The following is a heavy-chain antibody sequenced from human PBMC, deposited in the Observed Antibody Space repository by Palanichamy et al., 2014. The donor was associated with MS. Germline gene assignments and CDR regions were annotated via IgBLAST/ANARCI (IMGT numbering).Heavy chain of an antibody. CDR2: ITDGGTST. CDR1: GFTFTNHA. J-gene: IGHJ4*02. V-gene: IGHV3-23*01. Sequence: EVQLLESGGGLVQPGGSLRLSCAASGFTFTNHAMSWVRQAPGKGLDWVSAITDGGTSTNYADSVKGRFTVPRDNSENTLYLQMNSLRVEDTAVYYCARRRGVSYGDFVDWGQGTLVIVSS. CDR3: ARRRGVSYGDFVD. D-gene: IGHD4-17*01.